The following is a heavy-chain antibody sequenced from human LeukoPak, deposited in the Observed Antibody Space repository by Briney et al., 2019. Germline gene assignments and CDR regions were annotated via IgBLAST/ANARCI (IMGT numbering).Heavy chain of an antibody. CDR1: GFSVSSNY. CDR3: ARTLPGSYSDC. Sequence: GGSLRLSCAASGFSVSSNYMSWVRQAPGKGLEWVSVIFSGGSTYYADSVKGRFTISRDDSKNTVYLQLNSLRAEDTAVYYCARTLPGSYSDCWGQGTLVAAS. J-gene: IGHJ4*02. D-gene: IGHD7-27*01. CDR2: IFSGGST. V-gene: IGHV3-53*01.